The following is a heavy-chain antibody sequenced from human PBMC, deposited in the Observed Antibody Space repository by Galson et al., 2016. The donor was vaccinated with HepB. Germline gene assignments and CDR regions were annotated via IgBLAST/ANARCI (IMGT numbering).Heavy chain of an antibody. CDR1: GYTFTTSG. D-gene: IGHD2/OR15-2a*01. CDR3: ARDVQYPFDS. Sequence: SVKVSCKASGYTFTTSGISWVRQAPGQGLEWMGWISTYSGNTNYAQKFQGGLTLTTDSSTTTAYMELRSLRFDDTALYYCARDVQYPFDSWGQGTLVTVSS. CDR2: ISTYSGNT. J-gene: IGHJ4*02. V-gene: IGHV1-18*01.